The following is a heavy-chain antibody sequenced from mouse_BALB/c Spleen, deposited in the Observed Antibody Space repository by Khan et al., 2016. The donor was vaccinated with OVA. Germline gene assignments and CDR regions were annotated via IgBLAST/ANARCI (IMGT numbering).Heavy chain of an antibody. D-gene: IGHD2-14*01. V-gene: IGHV9-4*02. Sequence: QIQLVQSGPELKKPGETVRISCKASGYTFTTAGIQWVQKMPGKGLKWIGWINTHSGVPKYAEDFKGRFAFSLDISVSTTYLQITNLKNEDTATYVCARGWAAYYRDDGGAMEYWGQGTSVTVSS. CDR1: GYTFTTAG. J-gene: IGHJ4*01. CDR3: ARGWAAYYRDDGGAMEY. CDR2: INTHSGVP.